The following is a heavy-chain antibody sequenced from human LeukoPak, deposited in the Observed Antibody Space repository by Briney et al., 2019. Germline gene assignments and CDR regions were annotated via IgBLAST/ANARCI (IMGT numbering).Heavy chain of an antibody. J-gene: IGHJ6*03. CDR2: ISAYNGNT. CDR3: ARVSKRSNCGGDCYSYYYYYYMDV. D-gene: IGHD2-21*02. V-gene: IGHV1-18*01. Sequence: GASVKVSCKASGYTFTSYGISWVRQAPGQGLEWMGWISAYNGNTNYAQKLQGRVTMTTDTSTSTAYMELRSLRSDDTAVYYCARVSKRSNCGGDCYSYYYYYYMDVWGKGTTVTVSS. CDR1: GYTFTSYG.